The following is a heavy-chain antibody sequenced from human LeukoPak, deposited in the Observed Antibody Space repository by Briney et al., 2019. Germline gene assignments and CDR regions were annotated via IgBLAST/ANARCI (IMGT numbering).Heavy chain of an antibody. CDR1: XGSFSGYY. D-gene: IGHD3-3*01. Sequence: LSLTCAVXXGSFSGYYWSWIRQPPGKGLEWIGEINHSGSTNYNPSLKSRVTISVDTSKNHFSLKLSSVTAADTAVYYCARTGKSNDFWSGYYRVYFDYWGQGTLVTVSS. V-gene: IGHV4-34*01. CDR2: INHSGST. CDR3: ARTGKSNDFWSGYYRVYFDY. J-gene: IGHJ4*02.